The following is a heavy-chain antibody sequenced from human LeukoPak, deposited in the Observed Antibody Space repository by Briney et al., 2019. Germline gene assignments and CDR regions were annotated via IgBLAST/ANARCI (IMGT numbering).Heavy chain of an antibody. D-gene: IGHD3-22*01. Sequence: SETLSLTCTVSGYSISSSYYWSWIRQPPGKGLEWIGYIYYSGSTNYNPSLKSRVTISVDTSKNQFSLKLSSVTAADTAVYYCARDLPVYYDSSGTTGGGDAFDIWGQGTMVTVSS. CDR3: ARDLPVYYDSSGTTGGGDAFDI. V-gene: IGHV4-61*01. CDR2: IYYSGST. J-gene: IGHJ3*02. CDR1: GYSISSSYY.